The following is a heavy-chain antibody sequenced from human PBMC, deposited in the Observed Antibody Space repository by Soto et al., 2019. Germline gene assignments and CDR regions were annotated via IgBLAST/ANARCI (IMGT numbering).Heavy chain of an antibody. CDR3: ARGSIGAEGRGGGYYYYGMDV. CDR2: ISAYNGNT. CDR1: GYTFTSYG. Sequence: ASVKVSCKASGYTFTSYGISWVRQAPGQGLEWMGWISAYNGNTNYAQKLQGRVTMTTDTSTSTAYMELRSLRSDDTAVYYCARGSIGAEGRGGGYYYYGMDVWGQGTTVTVSS. J-gene: IGHJ6*02. V-gene: IGHV1-18*01. D-gene: IGHD5-12*01.